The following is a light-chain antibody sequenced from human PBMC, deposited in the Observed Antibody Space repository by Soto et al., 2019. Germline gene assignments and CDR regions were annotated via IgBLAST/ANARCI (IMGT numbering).Light chain of an antibody. CDR3: QQYNNWPPDRT. V-gene: IGKV3-15*01. CDR2: GAS. J-gene: IGKJ1*01. CDR1: QSVGSN. Sequence: EMVMTQSPATLSVSPGERATLSCRASQSVGSNLAWYQQKRGQAPRLLIYGASTRATGSPARFSGSGSGTEFTLTISSLQSEDFAIYFCQQYNNWPPDRTFGQGTKVEIK.